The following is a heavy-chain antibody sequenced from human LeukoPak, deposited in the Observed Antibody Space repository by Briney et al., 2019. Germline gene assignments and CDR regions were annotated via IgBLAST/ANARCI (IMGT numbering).Heavy chain of an antibody. V-gene: IGHV3-64*01. CDR1: GFIFSSYA. CDR3: ATSRDAEMATLDY. J-gene: IGHJ4*02. Sequence: GGSLRLSCVASGFIFSSYAMNWVRQAPGKGLEYVSGISSIGGGTYYANSVKGRFTISRDNSKNTLYLQMGSLRVEGMALYYCATSRDAEMATLDYWGQGTLVTVSS. D-gene: IGHD5-24*01. CDR2: ISSIGGGT.